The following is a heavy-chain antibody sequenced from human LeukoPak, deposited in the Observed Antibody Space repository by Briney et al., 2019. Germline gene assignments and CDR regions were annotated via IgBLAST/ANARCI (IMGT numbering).Heavy chain of an antibody. CDR3: AREWGYSGYGTHFDY. CDR2: ISSSSSYI. V-gene: IGHV3-21*01. Sequence: GGSLRLSCAASGFTFSSYSMNWVPQAPGKGLEWVSSISSSSSYIYYADSVKGRFTTSRDNAKNSLYLQMNSLRAEDTAVYYCAREWGYSGYGTHFDYWGQGTLVTVSS. D-gene: IGHD5-12*01. CDR1: GFTFSSYS. J-gene: IGHJ4*02.